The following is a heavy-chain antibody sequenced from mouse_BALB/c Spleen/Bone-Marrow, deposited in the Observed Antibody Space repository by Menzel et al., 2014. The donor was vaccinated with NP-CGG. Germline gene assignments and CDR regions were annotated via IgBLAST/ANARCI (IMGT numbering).Heavy chain of an antibody. V-gene: IGHV14-3*02. J-gene: IGHJ4*01. CDR1: GFNIKDTY. Sequence: VQLQQSGAELVKPGASVKLSCTASGFNIKDTYMHWVKQRPEQGLEWIGGIDPAIGNTKYDPKFQGKATITADTSSNTAYLQLSSLTSEDTAVYYCAGASYYAMDYWGQGTSVTVSP. CDR3: AGASYYAMDY. CDR2: IDPAIGNT.